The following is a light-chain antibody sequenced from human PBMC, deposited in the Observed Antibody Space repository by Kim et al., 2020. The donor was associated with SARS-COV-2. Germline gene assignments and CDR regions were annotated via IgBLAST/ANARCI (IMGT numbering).Light chain of an antibody. Sequence: QSALTQPASVSGSPGQSITISCTGTSSDVGGYNYVSWYQQHPDKAPKLILFDVNNRPSGVSTRFSGSKSGNTASLTISGLQAEDEADYYCSSYISSSTLVFGGGTQLTVL. J-gene: IGLJ3*02. CDR3: SSYISSSTLV. CDR1: SSDVGGYNY. CDR2: DVN. V-gene: IGLV2-14*03.